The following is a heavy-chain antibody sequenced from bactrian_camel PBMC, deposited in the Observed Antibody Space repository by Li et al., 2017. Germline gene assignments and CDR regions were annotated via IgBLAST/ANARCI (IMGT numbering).Heavy chain of an antibody. J-gene: IGHJ4*01. CDR3: VRDLASLYAY. CDR1: RYIFSGCA. D-gene: IGHD1*01. Sequence: VQLVESGGDSVQAGGSLKLSCAADRYIFSGCAVAWYRQGPGKEREGVATIDSDGSTSYADSVKGRFTISRDNSKNTVYLQMNSLKPEDTAVYRCVRDLASLYAYWGQGTQVTVS. CDR2: IDSDGST. V-gene: IGHV3S53*01.